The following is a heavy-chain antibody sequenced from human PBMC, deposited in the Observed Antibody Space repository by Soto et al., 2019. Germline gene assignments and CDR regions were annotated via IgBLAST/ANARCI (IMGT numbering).Heavy chain of an antibody. V-gene: IGHV4-59*08. CDR2: IYYSGST. J-gene: IGHJ4*02. Sequence: SETLSLTCTVSGGSISSYYWSWIRQPPGKGLEWIGYIYYSGSTNYNPSLKSRVTISVDRSKNQFSLKLSSVTAADTAVYYCARVDTGVYFDYWGQGTLVTVSS. CDR3: ARVDTGVYFDY. CDR1: GGSISSYY.